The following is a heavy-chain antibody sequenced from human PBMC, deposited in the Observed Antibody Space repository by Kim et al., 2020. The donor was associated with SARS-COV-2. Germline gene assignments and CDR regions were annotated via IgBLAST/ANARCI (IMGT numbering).Heavy chain of an antibody. V-gene: IGHV4-34*01. D-gene: IGHD3-22*01. J-gene: IGHJ6*02. CDR2: INHSGST. CDR3: ARAKSGYYYFYYYYGMDV. Sequence: SETLSLTCAVYGGSFSGYYWSWIRQPPGKGLEWIGEINHSGSTNYNPSLKSRVTISVDTSTNQFSLKLSSVTAADTAVYYCARAKSGYYYFYYYYGMDVWGQGTTVTVSS. CDR1: GGSFSGYY.